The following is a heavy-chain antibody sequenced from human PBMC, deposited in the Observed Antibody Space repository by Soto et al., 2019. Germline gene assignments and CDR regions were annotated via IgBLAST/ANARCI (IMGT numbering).Heavy chain of an antibody. CDR3: ARGIWSGIPQPAGY. CDR2: INPNSGGT. Sequence: ASVKVSCKASGYTFTGYYMHWVRQAPGQGLEWMGWINPNSGGTNYAQKFQGRVTMTRDTSISTAYMELSSLRSEDTAVYYCARGIWSGIPQPAGYWGQGTLVTVSS. J-gene: IGHJ4*02. D-gene: IGHD3-3*01. V-gene: IGHV1-2*02. CDR1: GYTFTGYY.